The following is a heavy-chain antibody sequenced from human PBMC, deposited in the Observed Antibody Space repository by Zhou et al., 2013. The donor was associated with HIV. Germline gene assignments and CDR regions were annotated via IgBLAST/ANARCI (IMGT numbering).Heavy chain of an antibody. J-gene: IGHJ4*02. CDR1: GYPFSDYF. Sequence: QVHLVQSGLEVKKPGASVKVSCKASGYPFSDYFMHWVRQAPGQGLEWMAWINPNSGATNYAPNFQGRVSVTRDTSISTVYMELSSLGSDDTAVYYCARNDGDGEFPLGYWGQGTLVTVSS. CDR2: INPNSGAT. CDR3: ARNDGDGEFPLGY. D-gene: IGHD3-16*01. V-gene: IGHV1-2*02.